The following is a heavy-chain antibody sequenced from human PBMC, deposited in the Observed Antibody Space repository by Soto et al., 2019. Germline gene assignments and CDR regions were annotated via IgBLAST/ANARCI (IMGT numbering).Heavy chain of an antibody. V-gene: IGHV1-18*01. D-gene: IGHD2-2*01. CDR1: GYTLTSYG. CDR3: ARVVVPAAMPDSPYYCYLAV. Sequence: ASVKVSCKASGYTLTSYGISWARQAPGQGLEWMGWISAYNGNTNYAQKLQGRVTMTTDTSTSTAYMELRSLRSDDTAVYYCARVVVPAAMPDSPYYCYLAVWGKGTTVTVSS. J-gene: IGHJ6*03. CDR2: ISAYNGNT.